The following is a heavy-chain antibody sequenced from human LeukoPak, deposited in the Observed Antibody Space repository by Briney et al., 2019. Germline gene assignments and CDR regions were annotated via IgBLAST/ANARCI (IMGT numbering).Heavy chain of an antibody. Sequence: SQTLSLTCTVSGGSISSGAYYWSWIRQPPGKCLEWIGYIYYSGSTYYNPSLKSRVTISVDTSKNQFSLKLSSVTAADTAVYYCARASLGYYGSGSMYGMDVWGQGTTVTVSS. CDR1: GGSISSGAYY. V-gene: IGHV4-30-4*01. CDR3: ARASLGYYGSGSMYGMDV. D-gene: IGHD3-10*01. J-gene: IGHJ6*02. CDR2: IYYSGST.